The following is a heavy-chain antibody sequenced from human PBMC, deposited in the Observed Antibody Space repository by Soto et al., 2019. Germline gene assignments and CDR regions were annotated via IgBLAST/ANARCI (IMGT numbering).Heavy chain of an antibody. CDR2: ISGSSSYI. V-gene: IGHV3-21*01. CDR3: ARVREYYDSSGYYSYYFDY. Sequence: GGSLRLSCAASGFSFSSYAMSWVRQAPGKGLEWVSAISGSSSYIYYADSVKGRFTISRDNAKNSLYLQMNSLRAEDTAVYYCARVREYYDSSGYYSYYFDYWGQGTLVTVSS. D-gene: IGHD3-22*01. J-gene: IGHJ4*02. CDR1: GFSFSSYA.